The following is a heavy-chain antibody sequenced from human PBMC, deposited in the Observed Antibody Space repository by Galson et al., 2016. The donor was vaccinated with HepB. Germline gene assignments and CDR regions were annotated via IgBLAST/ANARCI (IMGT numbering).Heavy chain of an antibody. Sequence: SLRLSCAASGFTFTRYAMHWVRQAPGKGLERLAFISYDGGNNNYADSVKGRFTISRDNSKNTLYLQMSSLRVEDTAVYYCARENYYESSGYWIPPGFDPWGQGILVTVSS. D-gene: IGHD3-22*01. CDR3: ARENYYESSGYWIPPGFDP. CDR1: GFTFTRYA. V-gene: IGHV3-30-3*01. J-gene: IGHJ5*02. CDR2: ISYDGGNN.